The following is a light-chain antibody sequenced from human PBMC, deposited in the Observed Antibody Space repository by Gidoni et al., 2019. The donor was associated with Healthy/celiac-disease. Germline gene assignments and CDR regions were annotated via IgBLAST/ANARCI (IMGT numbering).Light chain of an antibody. CDR1: QSISSY. CDR3: RQSYSTPLT. J-gene: IGKJ4*01. V-gene: IGKV1-39*01. CDR2: AAS. Sequence: DIQMTQSPSSLSASVGDRVTITCRASQSISSYLNWYQQKPGKAPKLLIYAASSLQSGVPSRFSGSGSGTDFTLTISSLQPEEFATYYCRQSYSTPLTFGGGTKVEIK.